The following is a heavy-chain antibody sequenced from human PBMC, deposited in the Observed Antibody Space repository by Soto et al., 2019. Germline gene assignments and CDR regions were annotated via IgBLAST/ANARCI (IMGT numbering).Heavy chain of an antibody. CDR3: ARAYDTSGYYEYYFDY. D-gene: IGHD3-22*01. Sequence: GSGSYAGEPTQTLTLTCTFSEFSLTTTGVGVGWIRQPPGKALEWLALIYWDDYKRYSPSLKSRLTITKDTSKNQVVLIMTNMDPVDTATYSCARAYDTSGYYEYYFDYWGQGTLVTVSS. CDR1: EFSLTTTGVG. CDR2: IYWDDYK. J-gene: IGHJ4*02. V-gene: IGHV2-5*02.